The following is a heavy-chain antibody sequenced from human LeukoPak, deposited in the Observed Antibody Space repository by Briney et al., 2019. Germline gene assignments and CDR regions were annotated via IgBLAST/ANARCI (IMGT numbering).Heavy chain of an antibody. D-gene: IGHD6-19*01. CDR1: GGSFSGYY. V-gene: IGHV4-34*01. J-gene: IGHJ4*02. CDR2: INHSGST. CDR3: PRVEAVANIDY. Sequence: SETLSLTCAVYGGSFSGYYWSWIRQPPGKGLEWIGEINHSGSTNYNPSLKSRVTISVDTSKNQFSLKLSSVTAADTAVYYCPRVEAVANIDYWGQGTLVTVSS.